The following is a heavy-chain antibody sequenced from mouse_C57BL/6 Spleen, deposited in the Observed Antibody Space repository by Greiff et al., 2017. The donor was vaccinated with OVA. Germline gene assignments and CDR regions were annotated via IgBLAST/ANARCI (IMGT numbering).Heavy chain of an antibody. Sequence: QVQLQQPGAELVMPEASVKLSCKASGYTFTSYWMHWVKQRPGQGLEWIGEIDPSDSNTNYNQKFKGKSTLTVDKSSSTAYMQLSSLTSEDSAVYYCASGGGSSLYAMDYWGQGTSVTVSS. CDR2: IDPSDSNT. J-gene: IGHJ4*01. D-gene: IGHD1-1*01. V-gene: IGHV1-69*01. CDR1: GYTFTSYW. CDR3: ASGGGSSLYAMDY.